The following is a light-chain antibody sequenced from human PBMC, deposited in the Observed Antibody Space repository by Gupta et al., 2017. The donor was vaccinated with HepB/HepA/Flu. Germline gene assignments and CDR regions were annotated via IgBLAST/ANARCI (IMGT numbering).Light chain of an antibody. V-gene: IGKV1-8*01. J-gene: IGKJ2*01. Sequence: AIRLTQSPSSFSASTGDRVTITCRASESIPNYFFWYQQQPGNSTKLLFFGVTTLQGGVPTWFGGRGARTVFTPTISLLQSEDVAIYCRQQYYSYPLTFGQGTKLEIK. CDR3: QQYYSYPLT. CDR2: GVT. CDR1: ESIPNY.